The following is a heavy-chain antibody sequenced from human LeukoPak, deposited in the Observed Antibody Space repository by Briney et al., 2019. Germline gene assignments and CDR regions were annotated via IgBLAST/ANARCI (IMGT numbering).Heavy chain of an antibody. D-gene: IGHD4/OR15-4a*01. CDR1: GFTFSSYA. CDR3: ARRAGAYSHPYDY. CDR2: ISGSGVFT. Sequence: GGSLRLSSAASGFTFSSYAMNWVRQAPGKGLEWVSSISGSGVFTYYADSVKGRFTISRDNSKNTLYLQMNSLRAEDTAVYYCARRAGAYSHPYDYWGQGTLVTVSS. V-gene: IGHV3-23*01. J-gene: IGHJ4*02.